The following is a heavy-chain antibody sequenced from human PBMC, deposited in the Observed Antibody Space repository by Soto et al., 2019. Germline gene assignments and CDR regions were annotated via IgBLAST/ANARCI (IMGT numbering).Heavy chain of an antibody. Sequence: PGGSLRLSCAASGFTFSSYSMSWVRQAPGKGLEWVANIKEDGTDKYYVDSVRGRFTISRDNAKNSLYLQMNSLRAEDTAVYFCTRDMNVWGQGTTVTVSS. J-gene: IGHJ6*02. CDR3: TRDMNV. CDR2: IKEDGTDK. V-gene: IGHV3-7*01. CDR1: GFTFSSYS.